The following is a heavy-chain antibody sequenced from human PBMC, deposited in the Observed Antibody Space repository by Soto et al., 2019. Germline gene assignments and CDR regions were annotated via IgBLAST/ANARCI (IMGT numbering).Heavy chain of an antibody. D-gene: IGHD2-8*01. CDR2: IYYSGST. V-gene: IGHV4-61*01. CDR3: ARLEKDPMVYYYYGMDV. J-gene: IGHJ6*02. CDR1: GGSVSSGSYY. Sequence: SETLSLTCTVSGGSVSSGSYYWSWIRQPPGKGLEWIGYIYYSGSTNYTPSLKSRVTISVDTSQNQFSLKLSSVTAAATAVYYCARLEKDPMVYYYYGMDVWGQGTTVTVSS.